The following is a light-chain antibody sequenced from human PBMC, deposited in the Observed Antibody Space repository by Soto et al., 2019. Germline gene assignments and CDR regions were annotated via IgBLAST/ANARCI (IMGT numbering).Light chain of an antibody. Sequence: AIRMTQSPSSFSASTGDRVTITCRASQGISSYLAWYQQKPGKAPKLLIYAASTLQSGVPSRFSGSGSGTDFTLTISCLQSDDFATYCCQQYYSYPYTFGQGTKLEIK. CDR1: QGISSY. CDR3: QQYYSYPYT. V-gene: IGKV1-8*01. J-gene: IGKJ2*01. CDR2: AAS.